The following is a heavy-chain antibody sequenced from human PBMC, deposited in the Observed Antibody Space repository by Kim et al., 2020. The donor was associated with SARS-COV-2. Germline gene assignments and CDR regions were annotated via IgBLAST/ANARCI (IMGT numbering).Heavy chain of an antibody. D-gene: IGHD6-13*01. CDR2: IYYSGST. CDR1: GGSISSYY. CDR3: ASLVDSSSWSHYYYGMDV. V-gene: IGHV4-59*08. J-gene: IGHJ6*01. Sequence: SETLSLTCTVSGGSISSYYWSWIRQPPGKGLEWIGYIYYSGSTNYNPSLKSRVTISVDTSKNQFSLKLSSVTAADTAVYYCASLVDSSSWSHYYYGMDV.